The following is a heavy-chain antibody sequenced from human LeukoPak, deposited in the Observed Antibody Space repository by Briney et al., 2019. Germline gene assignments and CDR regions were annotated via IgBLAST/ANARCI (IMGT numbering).Heavy chain of an antibody. CDR2: IIPILGIA. J-gene: IGHJ4*02. CDR3: ATPDSSGWSGYYFDY. D-gene: IGHD6-19*01. CDR1: GGTFSSYA. V-gene: IGHV1-69*04. Sequence: GASVKVSCKASGGTFSSYAISWVRQAPGQGLEWMGRIIPILGIANYAQKFQGRVTITADKSASTAYMELSSLRSEDTAVYYCATPDSSGWSGYYFDYWGQGTLVTVSS.